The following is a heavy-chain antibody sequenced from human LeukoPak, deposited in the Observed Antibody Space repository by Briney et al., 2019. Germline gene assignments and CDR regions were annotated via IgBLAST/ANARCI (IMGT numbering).Heavy chain of an antibody. CDR2: IRYDGSNK. J-gene: IGHJ6*02. D-gene: IGHD6-13*01. CDR3: ARDMIAAADYYGMDV. V-gene: IGHV3-30*02. CDR1: GFTFSSYG. Sequence: GGSLRLSCAASGFTFSSYGMHWVRQAPGKGLEWVAFIRYDGSNKYYADSVKGRFTISRDNAKNSLYLQMNSLRAEDTAVYYCARDMIAAADYYGMDVWGQGTTVTVSS.